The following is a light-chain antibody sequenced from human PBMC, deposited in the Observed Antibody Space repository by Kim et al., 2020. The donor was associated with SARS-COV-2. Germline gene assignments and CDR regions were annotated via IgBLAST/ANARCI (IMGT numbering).Light chain of an antibody. CDR3: QQYGTPPYT. Sequence: EIVLTQSPDTLSLSPGERATLSCRASQSVSKNFLAWYRQRPGQPPSLLIYGASTRATGIPDRISGSGSGTDFTLTITRLEPEDFAVYYCQQYGTPPYTFGQGTKLEL. CDR2: GAS. J-gene: IGKJ2*01. V-gene: IGKV3-20*01. CDR1: QSVSKNF.